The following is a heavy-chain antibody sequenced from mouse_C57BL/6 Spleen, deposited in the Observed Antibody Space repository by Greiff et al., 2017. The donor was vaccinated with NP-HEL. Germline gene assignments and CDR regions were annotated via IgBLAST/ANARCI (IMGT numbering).Heavy chain of an antibody. CDR2: ISSGGSYT. V-gene: IGHV5-6*02. D-gene: IGHD3-1*01. Sequence: EVKLVESGGDLVKPGGSLKLSCAASGFTFSSYGMSWVRQTPDQRLEWVATISSGGSYTYYPDRVKGRFTISRDNATNTLYLQMSSLKSEDTAVYYGARHVAARARGVADWGQGTLVTVS. CDR3: ARHVAARARGVAD. J-gene: IGHJ3*01. CDR1: GFTFSSYG.